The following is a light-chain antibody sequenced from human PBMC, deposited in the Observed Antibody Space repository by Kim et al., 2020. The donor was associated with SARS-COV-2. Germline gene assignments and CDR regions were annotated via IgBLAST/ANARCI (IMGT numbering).Light chain of an antibody. CDR2: GKN. CDR3: NSRDSNDDVV. Sequence: VALGQTGRITCQGDSRRSYYATWDQQKPGQAPILVIYGKNNRPSGIPDRFSGSSSGNTASLTITGTQAGDEADYYCNSRDSNDDVVFGGGTKVTVL. J-gene: IGLJ2*01. CDR1: SRRSYY. V-gene: IGLV3-19*01.